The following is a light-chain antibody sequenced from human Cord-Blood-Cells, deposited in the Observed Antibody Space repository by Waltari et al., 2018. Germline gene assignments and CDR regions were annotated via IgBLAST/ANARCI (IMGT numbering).Light chain of an antibody. CDR2: KAS. CDR1: QSISSW. J-gene: IGKJ2*01. V-gene: IGKV1-5*03. Sequence: DIQMTQPPSTLSPSVGARVPITCRASQSISSWLAWYQQKPGKAPKLLIYKASSLESGVPSRFSGSGSGTEFTLTISSLQPDDFATYYCQQYNSYSPYTFGQGTKLEIK. CDR3: QQYNSYSPYT.